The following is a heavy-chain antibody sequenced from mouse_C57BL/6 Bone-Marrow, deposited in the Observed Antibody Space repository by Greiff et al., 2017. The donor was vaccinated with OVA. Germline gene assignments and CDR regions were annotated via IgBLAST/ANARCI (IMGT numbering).Heavy chain of an antibody. V-gene: IGHV1-64*01. Sequence: QVQLQQPGAELVKPGASVKLSCKASGYTFTSYWMHWVKQRPGQGLEWIGMIHPNSGSTNYNEKFKSKATLTVDKSSSTAYMQLSSLTSEDSAVYYCARIDGSSLSWFAYWGQGTLVTVSA. CDR1: GYTFTSYW. J-gene: IGHJ3*01. CDR3: ARIDGSSLSWFAY. CDR2: IHPNSGST. D-gene: IGHD1-1*01.